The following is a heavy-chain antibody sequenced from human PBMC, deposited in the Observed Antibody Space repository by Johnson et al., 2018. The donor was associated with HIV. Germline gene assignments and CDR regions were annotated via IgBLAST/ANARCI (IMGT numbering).Heavy chain of an antibody. Sequence: VQLVESGGGLVQPGGSLRLSCAASGFTFSSYAMSWVRQAPGKGLEWVSAISGSGGSTYYADSVKGRFTISRDNSKNTLYLQMNSLRAEDTAVYYCTTDRHYYYDSNGYLEGAFDIWGQGTMVTVSS. V-gene: IGHV3-23*04. CDR1: GFTFSSYA. CDR3: TTDRHYYYDSNGYLEGAFDI. J-gene: IGHJ3*02. D-gene: IGHD3-22*01. CDR2: ISGSGGST.